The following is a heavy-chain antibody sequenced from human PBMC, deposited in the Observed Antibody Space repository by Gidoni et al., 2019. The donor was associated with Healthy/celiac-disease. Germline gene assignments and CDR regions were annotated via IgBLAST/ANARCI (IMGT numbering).Heavy chain of an antibody. D-gene: IGHD6-19*01. CDR2: ISWNSGSI. CDR1: GFTFDDYA. J-gene: IGHJ4*02. Sequence: EVQLVESGGGLLQPGRSLRLSCAASGFTFDDYALHWVRQAPGKGLEWVSGISWNSGSIGYADSVKGRFTISRDNAKNSLYLQMNSLRAEDTALYYCAKDMKYSSGWDDGGVGPSFDYWGQGTLVTVSS. V-gene: IGHV3-9*01. CDR3: AKDMKYSSGWDDGGVGPSFDY.